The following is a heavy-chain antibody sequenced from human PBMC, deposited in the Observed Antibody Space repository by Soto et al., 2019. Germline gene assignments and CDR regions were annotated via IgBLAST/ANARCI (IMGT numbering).Heavy chain of an antibody. CDR1: GFTFDDYA. J-gene: IGHJ6*02. CDR2: ISWNSGSI. Sequence: EVQLVESGGGLVQPGRSLRLSCAASGFTFDDYAMHWVRQAPGKGLEWVSGISWNSGSIGYADSVKGRFTLSRDNAKNSLYLQMNSLRAEDTALYYCAKDSKRFGGMDVWGQGTTVTVSS. CDR3: AKDSKRFGGMDV. V-gene: IGHV3-9*01. D-gene: IGHD3-10*01.